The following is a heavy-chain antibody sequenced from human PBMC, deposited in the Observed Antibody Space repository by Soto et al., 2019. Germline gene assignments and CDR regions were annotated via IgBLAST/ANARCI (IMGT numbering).Heavy chain of an antibody. CDR3: ASDSTVTPDAFDI. J-gene: IGHJ3*02. D-gene: IGHD4-17*01. CDR1: GFTFSRYS. CDR2: ISSSSSYI. V-gene: IGHV3-21*01. Sequence: GGSLRLSRAASGFTFSRYSMNWVRQAPGKGLEWVSSISSSSSYIYYADSVKGRFTISRDNAKNSLYLQMNSLRAEDTAVYYCASDSTVTPDAFDIWGQGRMVTVSS.